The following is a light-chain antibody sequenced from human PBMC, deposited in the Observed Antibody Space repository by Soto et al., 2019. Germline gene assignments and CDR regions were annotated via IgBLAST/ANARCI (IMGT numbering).Light chain of an antibody. CDR1: SSDVGGYNY. J-gene: IGLJ3*02. V-gene: IGLV2-14*01. Sequence: QAVVTQPASVSGSPGQLITISCTGSSSDVGGYNYVSWYQQHPGKAPKLMIYDVTNRPSGVSNRFSGSKSGNTASLTISGLQAEDEADYYCSSYTSINTLVFGGGTKLTVL. CDR2: DVT. CDR3: SSYTSINTLV.